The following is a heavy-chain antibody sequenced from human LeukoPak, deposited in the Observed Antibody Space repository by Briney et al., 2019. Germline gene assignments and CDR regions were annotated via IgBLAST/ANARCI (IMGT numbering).Heavy chain of an antibody. CDR2: IKEDGSVR. D-gene: IGHD1-26*01. J-gene: IGHJ4*02. CDR3: VREREQWEQQQIFDY. Sequence: GGSLRLSCAASGFTFSDYYMSWIRQAPGKGLEWVAGIKEDGSVRYYVESVKGRFTISRDNAENSLSLQMNRLRVEDTALFYCVREREQWEQQQIFDYWGQGTLVTVSS. V-gene: IGHV3-7*01. CDR1: GFTFSDYY.